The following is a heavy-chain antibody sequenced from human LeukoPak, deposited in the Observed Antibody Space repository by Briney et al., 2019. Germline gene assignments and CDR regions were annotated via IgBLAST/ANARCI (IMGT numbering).Heavy chain of an antibody. D-gene: IGHD6-13*01. V-gene: IGHV4-61*02. CDR3: AESAYSSSWYKN. J-gene: IGHJ4*02. Sequence: SETLSLTCTVSGGSISSSSYYWSWIRQPAGKGLEWIGRIYTSGSTNYNPSLKSRVTMSVDTSKNQFSLKLSSVTAADTAVYYCAESAYSSSWYKNWGQGTLVTVSS. CDR2: IYTSGST. CDR1: GGSISSSSYY.